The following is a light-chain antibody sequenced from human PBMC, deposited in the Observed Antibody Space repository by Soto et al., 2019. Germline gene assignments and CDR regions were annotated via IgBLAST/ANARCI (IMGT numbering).Light chain of an antibody. V-gene: IGKV3-20*01. J-gene: IGKJ2*01. CDR2: GAS. CDR1: QSVSTRS. CDR3: QQYVSSRYT. Sequence: EIVLTQSPGTLSLSPGERATLSCRASQSVSTRSLAWYQQKPGQAPRLLISGASSRAADIPDRFSGSGSGTDFTLTISRLEPEDFAVYYCQQYVSSRYTFGQGTKVDIK.